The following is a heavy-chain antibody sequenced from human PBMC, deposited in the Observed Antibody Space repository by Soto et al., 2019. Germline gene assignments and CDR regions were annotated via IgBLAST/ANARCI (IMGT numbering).Heavy chain of an antibody. V-gene: IGHV3-23*01. Sequence: SLRLSCAGSGFTFSNYAMSWVRQAPGKGLAWVSAISGSGGSTYYADSVKGRFTISRDNSKNTLYLQMNSLRAEDTALYYCAKVPVGATGRFDYWGQGTLVTVSS. J-gene: IGHJ4*02. CDR3: AKVPVGATGRFDY. CDR1: GFTFSNYA. CDR2: ISGSGGST. D-gene: IGHD1-26*01.